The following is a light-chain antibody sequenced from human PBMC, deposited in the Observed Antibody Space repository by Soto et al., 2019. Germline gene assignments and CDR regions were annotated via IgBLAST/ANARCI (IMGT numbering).Light chain of an antibody. Sequence: QSALTQPASVSGSPGQSITISCTGTTSDVGGYNYVSWYQQYPGKAPKLMIYDVSTRPLGVSDRFSGSKSGNTASLTISGLQAEDEADYYCSSFRSSSTYVFGSGTKVTVL. CDR1: TSDVGGYNY. CDR3: SSFRSSSTYV. V-gene: IGLV2-14*01. J-gene: IGLJ1*01. CDR2: DVS.